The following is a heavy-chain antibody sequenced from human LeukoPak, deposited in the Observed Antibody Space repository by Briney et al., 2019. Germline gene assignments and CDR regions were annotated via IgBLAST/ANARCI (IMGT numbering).Heavy chain of an antibody. CDR2: IYSGGST. J-gene: IGHJ3*02. CDR3: ARGKVRMKNAFDI. V-gene: IGHV3-53*01. D-gene: IGHD2-15*01. Sequence: PGGSLRLSCAASGFTVSSNYMSWVRQAPGKGLEWVSVIYSGGSTYYADSVTGRFTISRDNSKNTLYLQMNSLRAEDTAVYYCARGKVRMKNAFDIWGQGTMVTVSS. CDR1: GFTVSSNY.